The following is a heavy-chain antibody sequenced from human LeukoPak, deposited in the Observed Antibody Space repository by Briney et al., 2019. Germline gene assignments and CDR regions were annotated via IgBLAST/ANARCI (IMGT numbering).Heavy chain of an antibody. CDR1: GGSFSGYY. CDR2: INHSGST. CDR3: ARALRYYDFWSGFPSPLDY. D-gene: IGHD3-3*01. V-gene: IGHV4-34*01. Sequence: PSETLSLTCAVYGGSFSGYYWSWIRQPPGKGLEWIGEINHSGSTNYNPSLKSRVTISVDTSKNQFSLELSSVTAADTAVYYCARALRYYDFWSGFPSPLDYWGQGTLVTVSS. J-gene: IGHJ4*02.